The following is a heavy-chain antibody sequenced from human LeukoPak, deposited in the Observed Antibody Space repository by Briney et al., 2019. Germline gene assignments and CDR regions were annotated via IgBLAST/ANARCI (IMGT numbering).Heavy chain of an antibody. CDR2: IRSRANRYAA. Sequence: GGSLTLSCAASGFTFDDSAVHWVRQASGKGLEWVGRIRSRANRYAAAYAASVKGSFTLSRDDSKNTAYLQMNSLTTEDTAVYYCTREQVVGDFDYWGQGTLVTVSS. CDR1: GFTFDDSA. V-gene: IGHV3-73*01. D-gene: IGHD6-6*01. CDR3: TREQVVGDFDY. J-gene: IGHJ4*02.